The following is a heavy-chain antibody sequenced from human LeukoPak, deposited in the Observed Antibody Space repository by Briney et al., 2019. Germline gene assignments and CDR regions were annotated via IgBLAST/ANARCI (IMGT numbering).Heavy chain of an antibody. CDR3: AGGNFYDSRGHPYHFHF. CDR1: GVSISSYY. J-gene: IGHJ4*02. CDR2: IYYSENT. V-gene: IGHV4-59*01. D-gene: IGHD3-22*01. Sequence: SETLSLTCTVSGVSISSYYWSWIRQPPGKGLGWIGYIYYSENTNYNSSLKSRVTISEDTSKNQFSLKLTSVTAADTAVYYCAGGNFYDSRGHPYHFHFWGQGTLVSVSS.